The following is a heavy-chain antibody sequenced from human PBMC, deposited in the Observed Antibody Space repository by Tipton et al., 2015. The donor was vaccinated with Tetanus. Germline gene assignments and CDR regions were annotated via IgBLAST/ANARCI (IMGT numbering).Heavy chain of an antibody. J-gene: IGHJ6*02. D-gene: IGHD3-10*01. CDR1: GFTFSDYS. V-gene: IGHV3-21*01. CDR3: ARLPGGYYFYGLDV. CDR2: ISSKSTYI. Sequence: AASGFTFSDYSMAWVRQAPGKGLEWGSSISSKSTYIYYADSMKGRFTISRDNARNSLYLQLNSLRAEDTAVYYCARLPGGYYFYGLDVWGQGTTVTVSS.